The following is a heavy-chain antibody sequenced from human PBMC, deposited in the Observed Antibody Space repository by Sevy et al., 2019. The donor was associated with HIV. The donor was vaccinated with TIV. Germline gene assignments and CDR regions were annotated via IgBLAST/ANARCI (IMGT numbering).Heavy chain of an antibody. D-gene: IGHD2-15*01. Sequence: SETLSLTCSVSGDAMSSRSYYWDWIRQPPGKGLEWIGEISHSGSTYLNTSLTSRVTISVDTSKKQFSLKLTSVTAADTAVYYCARHLSTTQGYYFDYWGQGALVTVSS. V-gene: IGHV4-39*01. CDR3: ARHLSTTQGYYFDY. CDR1: GDAMSSRSYY. CDR2: ISHSGST. J-gene: IGHJ4*02.